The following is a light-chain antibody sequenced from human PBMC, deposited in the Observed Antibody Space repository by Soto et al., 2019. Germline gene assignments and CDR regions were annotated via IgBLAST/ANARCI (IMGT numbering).Light chain of an antibody. CDR3: QQRSNWPIT. V-gene: IGKV3-11*01. Sequence: EIVLTPSPATLSVSPGERATLSCRASQSVTKYLAWYQQKTGQAPRLLIYDASNRATGIPARFSGSGSGTDFTLTISSLETEDFAVYYCQQRSNWPITFGQGTRLEIK. CDR1: QSVTKY. CDR2: DAS. J-gene: IGKJ5*01.